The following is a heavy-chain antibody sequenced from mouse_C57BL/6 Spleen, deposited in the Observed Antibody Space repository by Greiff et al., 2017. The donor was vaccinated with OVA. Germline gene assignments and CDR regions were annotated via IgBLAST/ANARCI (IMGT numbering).Heavy chain of an antibody. CDR3: ARKKGGDSAWFAY. J-gene: IGHJ3*01. CDR1: GYTFTSYG. V-gene: IGHV1-81*01. D-gene: IGHD1-1*02. Sequence: VQLVESGAELARPGASVKLSCKASGYTFTSYGISWVKQRTGQGLEWIGEIYPRSGNTYYNEKFKGKATLTADKSSSTAYMELRSLTSEDSAVYFCARKKGGDSAWFAYWGQGTLVTVSA. CDR2: IYPRSGNT.